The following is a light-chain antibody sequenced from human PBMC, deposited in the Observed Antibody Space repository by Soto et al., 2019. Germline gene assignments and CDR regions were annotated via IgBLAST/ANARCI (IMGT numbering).Light chain of an antibody. V-gene: IGKV1-5*03. J-gene: IGKJ1*01. Sequence: DIQMTQSPSTLSASVGDRVTITCRASQSISSWLAWYQQKPGKAPKLLIYKASSLESGVPSRFSDSGSGTDFTLTISSLQPEDFATYYCQQSYSTWTFGQGTKVDIK. CDR2: KAS. CDR1: QSISSW. CDR3: QQSYSTWT.